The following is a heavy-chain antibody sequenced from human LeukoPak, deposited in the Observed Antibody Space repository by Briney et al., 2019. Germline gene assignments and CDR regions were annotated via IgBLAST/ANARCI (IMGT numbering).Heavy chain of an antibody. D-gene: IGHD3-10*01. CDR1: GFPFNSYT. J-gene: IGHJ1*01. V-gene: IGHV3-21*06. CDR2: ITAISTYK. Sequence: PGGSLRLSCEASGFPFNSYTMHWVRQAPGRGLEWVASITAISTYKYYADSLKGRFTISRDNSKNSLFLQMHSLRDEDTAVYYCERGGRLTHYYGLGLCFHHWGQGTLVTVSS. CDR3: ERGGRLTHYYGLGLCFHH.